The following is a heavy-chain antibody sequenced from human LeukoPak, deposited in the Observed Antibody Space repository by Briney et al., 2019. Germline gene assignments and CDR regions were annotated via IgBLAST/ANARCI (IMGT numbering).Heavy chain of an antibody. CDR3: ARGGYWGSGHSFDAFDI. Sequence: GGSLRLPCAAAGFTLNINAMSWVRQAPGKGLEWVSTFSGSGGNTYYADSVKGRFTISRDSSKNTLYLQMNSLGAEDTAIYYCARGGYWGSGHSFDAFDIWGQGTMVTVSS. J-gene: IGHJ3*02. CDR1: GFTLNINA. CDR2: FSGSGGNT. V-gene: IGHV3-23*01. D-gene: IGHD5-12*01.